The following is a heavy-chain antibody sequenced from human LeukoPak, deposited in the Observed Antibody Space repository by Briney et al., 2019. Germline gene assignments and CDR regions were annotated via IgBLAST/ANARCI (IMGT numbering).Heavy chain of an antibody. V-gene: IGHV4-34*01. CDR3: ASIAVAGTLFDY. CDR2: INHSGST. J-gene: IGHJ4*02. Sequence: PSETLSLTCAVYGGSFSGYYWSWIRQPPGKGLEWIGEINHSGSTNYNPSLKCRVTISVDTSKNQFSLKLSSVTAADTAVYYCASIAVAGTLFDYWGQGTLVTVSS. CDR1: GGSFSGYY. D-gene: IGHD6-19*01.